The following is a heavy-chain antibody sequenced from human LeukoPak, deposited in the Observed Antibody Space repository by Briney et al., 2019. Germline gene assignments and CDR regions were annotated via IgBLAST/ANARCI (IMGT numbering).Heavy chain of an antibody. CDR3: ARDNSPGWFDP. J-gene: IGHJ5*02. CDR2: ISGDGVNT. D-gene: IGHD4-23*01. Sequence: GEALTLSCAASEFTFSVYWLHWVRQAPGKGLVWVSRISGDGVNTHYADSVKGRFTSSRDNAENTVYLQMNSLRTEDTALYYCARDNSPGWFDPGGQGTLVT. CDR1: EFTFSVYW. V-gene: IGHV3-74*01.